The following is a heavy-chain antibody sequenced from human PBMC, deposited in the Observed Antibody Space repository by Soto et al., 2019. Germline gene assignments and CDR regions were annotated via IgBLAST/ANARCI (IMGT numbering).Heavy chain of an antibody. CDR2: IYYSGST. J-gene: IGHJ6*03. D-gene: IGHD5-12*01. CDR3: ARGEFSGYDSYYYMDV. V-gene: IGHV4-31*03. CDR1: GGSISSGGYY. Sequence: SETLSLTCTVSGGSISSGGYYWSWIRQHPGKGLEWIGYIYYSGSTYYNPSLKSRVTISVDTSKNQFSLKLSSVTAADTAVYYCARGEFSGYDSYYYMDVWGKGTTVTVSS.